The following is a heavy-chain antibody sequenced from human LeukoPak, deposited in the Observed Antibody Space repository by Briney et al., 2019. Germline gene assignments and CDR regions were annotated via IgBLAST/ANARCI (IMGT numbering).Heavy chain of an antibody. J-gene: IGHJ6*03. V-gene: IGHV1-69*05. CDR2: IIPIFGTA. CDR1: GGTFSSYA. Sequence: SVKVSCKASGGTFSSYAIGWVRQAPGQGLEWMGGIIPIFGTANYAQKFQGRVTITTDESTSTAYMELSSLRSEDTAVYYCARAPIVVVPAATTYYYYYYMDVWGKGTTVTVSS. CDR3: ARAPIVVVPAATTYYYYYYMDV. D-gene: IGHD2-2*01.